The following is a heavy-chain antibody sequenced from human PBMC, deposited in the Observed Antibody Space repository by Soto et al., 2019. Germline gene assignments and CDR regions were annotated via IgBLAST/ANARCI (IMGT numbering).Heavy chain of an antibody. V-gene: IGHV3-23*01. Sequence: GGSPRLSCVASGLTFGSRAMTWVRQAPGEGLQWVSTITDTGGDAKYADSVRGRFVISRDNSKKTLYLQMTSLTAEDSAMYYCARGSTDSYPGSRIFDFWGRGTLVTVSS. D-gene: IGHD3-10*01. CDR3: ARGSTDSYPGSRIFDF. CDR2: ITDTGGDA. CDR1: GLTFGSRA. J-gene: IGHJ4*02.